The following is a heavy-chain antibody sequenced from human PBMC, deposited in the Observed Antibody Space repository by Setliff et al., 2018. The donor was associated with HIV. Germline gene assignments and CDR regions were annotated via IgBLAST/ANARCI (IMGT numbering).Heavy chain of an antibody. J-gene: IGHJ4*02. V-gene: IGHV3-74*01. CDR3: ARDPNGSGNSLPN. CDR2: ISTDGSTT. Sequence: PGGSLRLSCAPSGFTFSNYAMHWVRQVPGKGLVWVSRISTDGSTTSYSDSVKGRFTISRENAKNTLYLEMSSLRAEDTAVYYCARDPNGSGNSLPNWGQGTLVTVSS. D-gene: IGHD3-10*01. CDR1: GFTFSNYA.